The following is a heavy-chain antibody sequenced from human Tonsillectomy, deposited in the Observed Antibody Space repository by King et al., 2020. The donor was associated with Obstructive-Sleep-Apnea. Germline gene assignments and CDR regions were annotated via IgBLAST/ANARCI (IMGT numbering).Heavy chain of an antibody. CDR3: AKECGDFWSGKYYYGMDV. D-gene: IGHD3-3*01. CDR2: IWYDGSNK. V-gene: IGHV3-33*06. CDR1: GFTFSSYG. J-gene: IGHJ6*02. Sequence: QLVQSGGGVVQPGRSLRLSCAASGFTFSSYGMHWVRQAPGKGLEWVAVIWYDGSNKYYADSVKGRFTISRDNSKNTLYLQMNTLRAEDTAVYYCAKECGDFWSGKYYYGMDVWGQGTTVTVSS.